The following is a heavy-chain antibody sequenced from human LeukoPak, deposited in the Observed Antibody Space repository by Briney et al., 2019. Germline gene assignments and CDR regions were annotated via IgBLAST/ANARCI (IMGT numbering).Heavy chain of an antibody. Sequence: SETLSLTCTVSGGSISSSSYYWGWIRQPPGKGPEWIGSIYYSGSTYYNPSLKSRVTISVDTSKNQFSLKLSSVTAADTAVYYCARSDPYCSSTSCSFQHWGQGTLVTVSS. CDR3: ARSDPYCSSTSCSFQH. J-gene: IGHJ1*01. CDR1: GGSISSSSYY. V-gene: IGHV4-39*07. CDR2: IYYSGST. D-gene: IGHD2-2*01.